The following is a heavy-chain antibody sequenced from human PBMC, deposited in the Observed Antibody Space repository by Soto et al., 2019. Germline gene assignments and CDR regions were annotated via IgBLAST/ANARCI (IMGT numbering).Heavy chain of an antibody. V-gene: IGHV4-31*03. CDR1: GGSISSGGYF. CDR3: AREGAAPYYYYGMDV. Sequence: QVQLQESGPGLVKPSQTLSLTCTVSGGSISSGGYFWSWIRQHPGKGLEWIGFIYYRGSTYYNPSLTSRVTISVDTSKTQFSLKLSSVTAADTAVYYCAREGAAPYYYYGMDVWGQGTTVTVSS. D-gene: IGHD6-6*01. CDR2: IYYRGST. J-gene: IGHJ6*02.